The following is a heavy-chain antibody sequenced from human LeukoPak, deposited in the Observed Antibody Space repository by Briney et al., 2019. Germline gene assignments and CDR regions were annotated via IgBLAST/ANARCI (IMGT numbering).Heavy chain of an antibody. D-gene: IGHD3-22*01. CDR3: AREGNYYDSSGYYDY. V-gene: IGHV1-46*01. CDR1: GYTFTGYY. Sequence: ASVKVSCKASGYTFTGYYMHWVRQAPGQGLEWMGIINPSGGSTSYAQKFQGRVTMTRDTSTSTVYMELSSLRSEDTAVYYCAREGNYYDSSGYYDYWGQGTLVTVSS. J-gene: IGHJ4*02. CDR2: INPSGGST.